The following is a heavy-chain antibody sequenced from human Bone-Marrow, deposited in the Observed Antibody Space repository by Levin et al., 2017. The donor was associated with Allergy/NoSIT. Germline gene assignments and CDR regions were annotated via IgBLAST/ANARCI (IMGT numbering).Heavy chain of an antibody. CDR2: VYYSGST. V-gene: IGHV4-59*08. Sequence: KASETLSLTCTVSGGSISTYYWSWIRQPPGKGLEWIGYVYYSGSTNYNPSLKSRVTMSVDTSKNHFSLKLSSVTAADTALYYCARHAGPIHRWLMDYWGQGTLVTVSS. D-gene: IGHD5-18*01. CDR1: GGSISTYY. J-gene: IGHJ4*02. CDR3: ARHAGPIHRWLMDY.